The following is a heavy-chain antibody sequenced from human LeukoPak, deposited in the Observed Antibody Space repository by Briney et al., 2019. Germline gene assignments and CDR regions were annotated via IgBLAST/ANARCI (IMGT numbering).Heavy chain of an antibody. CDR2: INSDGSST. CDR3: ARDTEDSSGYFYFDY. V-gene: IGHV3-74*01. CDR1: GFTFSSHG. J-gene: IGHJ4*02. D-gene: IGHD3-22*01. Sequence: PGGSLRLSCAASGFTFSSHGMNWVRQAPGKGLVWVSRINSDGSSTSYADSVKGRFTISRDNAKNTLYLQMNSLRAEDTAVYYCARDTEDSSGYFYFDYWGQGTLVTVSS.